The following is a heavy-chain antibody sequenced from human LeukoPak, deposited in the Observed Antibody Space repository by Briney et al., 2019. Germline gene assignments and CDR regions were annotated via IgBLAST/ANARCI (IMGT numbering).Heavy chain of an antibody. Sequence: GGSLRLSCAASGFTFSSFEMNWVRQAPGKGREGVSFMSTTGSTISYADSVKGRFTMSRDNAKNSLFLIMNSLRAEDTAVYYCARDGFFGGIDYWGQGTLVTVSS. CDR3: ARDGFFGGIDY. D-gene: IGHD3-3*01. CDR1: GFTFSSFE. CDR2: MSTTGSTI. V-gene: IGHV3-48*03. J-gene: IGHJ4*02.